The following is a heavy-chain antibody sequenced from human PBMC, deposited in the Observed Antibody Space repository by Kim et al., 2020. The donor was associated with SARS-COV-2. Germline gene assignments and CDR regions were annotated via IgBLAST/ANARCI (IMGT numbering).Heavy chain of an antibody. V-gene: IGHV3-21*01. CDR1: GFTFSSYS. J-gene: IGHJ6*02. D-gene: IGHD5-12*01. CDR2: ISSSSSYI. Sequence: GGSLRLSFAASGFTFSSYSMNWVRQAPGKGLEWVSSISSSSSYIYYADSVKGRFTISRDNAKNSLYLQMNSLRAEDTAVYYCARDAVMGYNYGRFNGMDVWGQGTTVTVSS. CDR3: ARDAVMGYNYGRFNGMDV.